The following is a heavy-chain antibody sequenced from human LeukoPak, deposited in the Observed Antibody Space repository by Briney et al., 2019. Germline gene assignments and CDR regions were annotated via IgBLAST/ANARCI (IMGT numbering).Heavy chain of an antibody. V-gene: IGHV3-11*01. D-gene: IGHD3-22*01. J-gene: IGHJ4*02. CDR3: ARTGYYDSSGYSPFDY. Sequence: LSLTCTVSGGSISSYYWSWIRQAPGKGLEWVSYISSSGSTIYYADSVKGRFTISRDNAKNSLYLQMNSLRAEDTAVYYCARTGYYDSSGYSPFDYWGQGTLVTVSS. CDR2: ISSSGSTI. CDR1: GGSISSYY.